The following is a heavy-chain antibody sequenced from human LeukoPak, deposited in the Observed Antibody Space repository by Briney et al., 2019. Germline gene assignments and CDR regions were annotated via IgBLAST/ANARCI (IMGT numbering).Heavy chain of an antibody. CDR1: GFSLSTYA. V-gene: IGHV3-64*02. CDR3: TRSNNIVGATYFDY. J-gene: IGHJ4*02. D-gene: IGHD1-26*01. Sequence: PGGSLRLSCAASGFSLSTYAMHWVRQGPGKGLDYISPLRSNGGSTNYADSVQGRFTISRDNSKNTLYLQMSSVRVEDAAVYYCTRSNNIVGATYFDYWGQGTLVTVSS. CDR2: LRSNGGST.